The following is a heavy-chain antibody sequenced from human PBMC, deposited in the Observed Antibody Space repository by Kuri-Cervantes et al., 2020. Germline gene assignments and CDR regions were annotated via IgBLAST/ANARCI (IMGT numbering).Heavy chain of an antibody. D-gene: IGHD3-10*01. V-gene: IGHV4-4*02. CDR3: ARAGITMVRGVLYNWFDP. Sequence: SETLSLTCAVSGGSISSSNWWSWVRQPPGKGLEWIGEIYHSGSTNYNPSLKSRVTISVDKSKNQFSLKLSSVTAADTAVYYCARAGITMVRGVLYNWFDPWCQGTLVTVSS. CDR1: GGSISSSNW. J-gene: IGHJ5*02. CDR2: IYHSGST.